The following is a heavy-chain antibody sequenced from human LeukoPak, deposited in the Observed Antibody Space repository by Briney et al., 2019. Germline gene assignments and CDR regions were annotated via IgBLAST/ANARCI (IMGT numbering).Heavy chain of an antibody. CDR2: IYSGGDT. D-gene: IGHD3-10*01. Sequence: GGSLRLSCAVSGFTVSSNYMSWVRQAPGKGLEWVSVIYSGGDTYYADSVKGRFTISRDNSKNTLYLQMNSLRAEDTAGYYCASGRGRASDYYYGMDVWGQGTMVTVSS. CDR1: GFTVSSNY. J-gene: IGHJ6*02. CDR3: ASGRGRASDYYYGMDV. V-gene: IGHV3-53*01.